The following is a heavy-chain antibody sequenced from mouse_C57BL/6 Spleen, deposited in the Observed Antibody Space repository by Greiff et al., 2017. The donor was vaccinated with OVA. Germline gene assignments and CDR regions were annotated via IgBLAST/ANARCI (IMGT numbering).Heavy chain of an antibody. Sequence: VQLVESGPGLVAPSQSLSITCTVSGFSLTSYAISWVRQPPGKGLEWLGVIWTGGGTNYNSALKSSLSISKDNFKSQVFLKMNSLQTDDTARYYCAREGGNYGYYAMDYWGQGTSVTVSS. J-gene: IGHJ4*01. D-gene: IGHD2-1*01. CDR2: IWTGGGT. CDR1: GFSLTSYA. CDR3: AREGGNYGYYAMDY. V-gene: IGHV2-9-1*01.